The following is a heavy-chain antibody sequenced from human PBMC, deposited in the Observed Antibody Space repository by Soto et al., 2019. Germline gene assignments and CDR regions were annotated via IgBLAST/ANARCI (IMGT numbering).Heavy chain of an antibody. J-gene: IGHJ4*02. CDR3: AKDFYGLGAGRHTFDY. CDR1: GFTFSSYA. Sequence: GGSLRLSCAASGFTFSSYAMSWVRQAPGKGLEWVSAISGSGGSTYYADSVKGRFTISRDNSKNTLYLQMNSLRAEDTAVYYCAKDFYGLGAGRHTFDYWGQGTLVTVSS. V-gene: IGHV3-23*01. CDR2: ISGSGGST. D-gene: IGHD4-17*01.